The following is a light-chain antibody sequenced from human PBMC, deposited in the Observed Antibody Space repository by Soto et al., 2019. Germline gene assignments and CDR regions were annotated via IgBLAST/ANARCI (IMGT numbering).Light chain of an antibody. V-gene: IGKV3-20*01. J-gene: IGKJ5*01. CDR1: QSISSSF. Sequence: EIVFTQFPGILSLSPGGRASLSCGASQSISSSFLAWYQQKPGQAPRLLIYGASSRATGIPDRFSGTGSATDFTLTISRLEPEDFAVFYCQQYGSSPFTFGQGTRLEIK. CDR2: GAS. CDR3: QQYGSSPFT.